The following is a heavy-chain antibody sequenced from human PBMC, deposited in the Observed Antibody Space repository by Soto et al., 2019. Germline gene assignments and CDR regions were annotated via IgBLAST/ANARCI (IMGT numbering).Heavy chain of an antibody. V-gene: IGHV3-23*01. J-gene: IGHJ4*02. D-gene: IGHD3-22*01. CDR2: ISGSGGST. CDR1: GFTFSSYA. CDR3: AKELSLDDSSGYLIELGY. Sequence: PGGSLRLSCAASGFTFSSYAMSWVRQAPGKGLEWVSAISGSGGSTYYADSVKGRFTISRDNSKNTLYLQVNSLRAEDTAVYYCAKELSLDDSSGYLIELGYWGQGTLVTVSS.